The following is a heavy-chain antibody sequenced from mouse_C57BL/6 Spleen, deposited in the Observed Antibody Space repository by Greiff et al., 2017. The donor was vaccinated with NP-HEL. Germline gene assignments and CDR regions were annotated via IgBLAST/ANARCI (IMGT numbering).Heavy chain of an antibody. J-gene: IGHJ2*01. D-gene: IGHD2-3*01. CDR2: IDPNSGGT. Sequence: QVQLKQPGAELVKPGASVKLSCKASGYTFTSYWMHWVKQRPGRGLEWIGRIDPNSGGTKYNEKFKSKATLTVDKPSSTAYMQLSSLTTEDSAVYYCARCHDGYYDYFDYWGQGTTLTVSS. CDR1: GYTFTSYW. V-gene: IGHV1-72*01. CDR3: ARCHDGYYDYFDY.